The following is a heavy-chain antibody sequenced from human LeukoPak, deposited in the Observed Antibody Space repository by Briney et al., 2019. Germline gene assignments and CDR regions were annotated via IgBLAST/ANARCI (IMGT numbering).Heavy chain of an antibody. CDR1: GFTFSSYG. CDR2: IWYDGSNK. D-gene: IGHD4-17*01. J-gene: IGHJ4*02. CDR3: ARGTSDYPGY. Sequence: GGSLRLSCAASGFTFSSYGMHWVRQAPVKGLEWVAVIWYDGSNKYYADSVKGRFTISRDNSKNTLYLQMNSLRAEDTAVYYCARGTSDYPGYWGQGTLVTVSS. V-gene: IGHV3-33*01.